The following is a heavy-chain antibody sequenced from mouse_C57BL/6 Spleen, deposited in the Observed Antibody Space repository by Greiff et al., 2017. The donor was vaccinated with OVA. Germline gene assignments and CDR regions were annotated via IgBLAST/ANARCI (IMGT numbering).Heavy chain of an antibody. J-gene: IGHJ4*01. CDR3: ARLRQPRAMDY. D-gene: IGHD1-2*01. Sequence: QVHVKQPGAELVKPGASVKMSCKASGYTFTSYWITWVKQRPGQGLEWIGDIYPGSGSTNYNEKFKSKATLTVDTSSSTAYMQLSSLTSEDSAVYYCARLRQPRAMDYWGQGTSVTVSS. CDR2: IYPGSGST. CDR1: GYTFTSYW. V-gene: IGHV1-55*01.